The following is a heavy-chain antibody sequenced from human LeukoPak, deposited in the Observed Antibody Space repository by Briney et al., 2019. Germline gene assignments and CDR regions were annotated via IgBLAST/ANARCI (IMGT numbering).Heavy chain of an antibody. V-gene: IGHV4-59*01. J-gene: IGHJ4*02. Sequence: KPSGTLSLTCTVSGGSISSYYWSWIRQPPGKGLEWSGYIYYSGSTNYNPSLKSRVTISVDTSKNQFSLKLSSVTAADTAVYYCARVSSSWYRVLDYWGQGTLVTVSS. CDR2: IYYSGST. D-gene: IGHD6-13*01. CDR3: ARVSSSWYRVLDY. CDR1: GGSISSYY.